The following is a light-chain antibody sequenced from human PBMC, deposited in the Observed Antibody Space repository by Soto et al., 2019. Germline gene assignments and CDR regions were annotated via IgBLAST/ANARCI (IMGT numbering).Light chain of an antibody. J-gene: IGKJ1*01. Sequence: EIVLTQSPGTLSVSPGERATLSCRASETISSDKLAWYHQKPGQPPSLLIYGTFSRATGIPDRFSGSGSGTDFTLTISRLEPEDSAIYYCQQYGSWTFGQGTKVEI. CDR1: ETISSDK. CDR3: QQYGSWT. CDR2: GTF. V-gene: IGKV3-20*01.